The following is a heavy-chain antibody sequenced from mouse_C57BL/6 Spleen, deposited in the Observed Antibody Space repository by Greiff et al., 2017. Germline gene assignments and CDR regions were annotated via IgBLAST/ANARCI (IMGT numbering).Heavy chain of an antibody. CDR3: ARRGYYGSSTGETWFAY. J-gene: IGHJ3*01. CDR2: IYPGSGST. Sequence: VQLQQPGAELVKPGASVKMSCKASGYTFTSYWITWVKQRPGQGLEWIGDIYPGSGSTNYNEKFKSKATLTVDTSSSTAYMQLSSLTSEDSAVYYCARRGYYGSSTGETWFAYWGQGTLVTVSA. CDR1: GYTFTSYW. V-gene: IGHV1-55*01. D-gene: IGHD1-1*01.